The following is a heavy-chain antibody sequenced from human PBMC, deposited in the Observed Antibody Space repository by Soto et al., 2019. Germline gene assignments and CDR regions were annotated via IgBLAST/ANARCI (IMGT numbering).Heavy chain of an antibody. CDR3: AREGNLEYSSSSSGYYYYYYGMDV. D-gene: IGHD6-6*01. CDR1: GYSFTSYW. Sequence: GESLKIPCKGSGYSFTSYWIRWVRQMPGKGLEWMGRIDPSDSYTNYSPSFQGHVTISADKSISTAHLQWSSLKASDTAMYYCAREGNLEYSSSSSGYYYYYYGMDVWGQGTTVTVSS. J-gene: IGHJ6*02. CDR2: IDPSDSYT. V-gene: IGHV5-10-1*01.